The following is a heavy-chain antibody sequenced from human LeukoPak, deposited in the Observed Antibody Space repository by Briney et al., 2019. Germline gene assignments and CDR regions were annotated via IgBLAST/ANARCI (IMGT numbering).Heavy chain of an antibody. D-gene: IGHD7-27*01. CDR2: FYYSGST. CDR3: ASSHWVWGTFDY. Sequence: PSETLSLTCTVSGASMSNYYWSWIRQPPGKGLEWIGHFYYSGSTNYNPSLRSRVTISVDSSKNQFSLKLSSVTAADTAVYYCASSHWVWGTFDYWGQGTLVTVSS. V-gene: IGHV4-59*08. J-gene: IGHJ4*02. CDR1: GASMSNYY.